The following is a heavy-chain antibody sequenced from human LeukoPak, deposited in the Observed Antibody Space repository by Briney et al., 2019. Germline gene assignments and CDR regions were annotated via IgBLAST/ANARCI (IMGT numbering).Heavy chain of an antibody. J-gene: IGHJ4*02. CDR2: INQAGSEK. V-gene: IGHV3-7*01. CDR3: ASASPAADY. Sequence: PGGSLRLSCAASGFTFSRFWMSWVRQAPGKGLEWVANINQAGSEKYYVDSVKGRFTISRDNAKNSLYLLMTSLRAEDTAVYYCASASPAADYWGQGTLVTVSS. CDR1: GFTFSRFW. D-gene: IGHD2-2*01.